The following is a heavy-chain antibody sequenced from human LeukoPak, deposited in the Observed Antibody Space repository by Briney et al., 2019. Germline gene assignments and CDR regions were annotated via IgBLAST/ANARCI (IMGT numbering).Heavy chain of an antibody. D-gene: IGHD6-13*01. CDR1: GITFTSYY. CDR3: ALIAPPHN. CDR2: INPSGSIT. Sequence: ASVKVSCKASGITFTSYYIHWVRQAPGRGLEWRGEINPSGSITTYAPKYQARLTVTKPTSTNTVYMELSSLRSDDPAVYYCALIAPPHNWGQGTLVTVSS. V-gene: IGHV1-46*01. J-gene: IGHJ4*02.